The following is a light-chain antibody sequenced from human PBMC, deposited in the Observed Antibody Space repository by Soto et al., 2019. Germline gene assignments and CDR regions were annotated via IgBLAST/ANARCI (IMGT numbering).Light chain of an antibody. CDR2: DVS. J-gene: IGLJ1*01. V-gene: IGLV2-14*01. Sequence: QSALTQPASMSGSPGQSITISCTGTSSDVGGYNYVSWYQQHPGKAPKFMIYDVSNRPSGVSNRFSGSKSDNTASLTISGLQAEDEADYYCSSYTTSNTRQIVFGTGTKVTVL. CDR1: SSDVGGYNY. CDR3: SSYTTSNTRQIV.